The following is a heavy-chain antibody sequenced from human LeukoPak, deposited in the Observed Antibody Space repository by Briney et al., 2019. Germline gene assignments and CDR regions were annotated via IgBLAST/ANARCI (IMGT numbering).Heavy chain of an antibody. V-gene: IGHV4-39*01. CDR1: GVSISSSSYY. D-gene: IGHD1-26*01. Sequence: PSETLSLTCTVSGVSISSSSYYWGWIRQPPGKGLEWIGSIYYSGSTYYNPSLKSRVTISVDTSKNQFSLKLSSVTAADTAVYYCARPEGSGSLNWLDPWGQGTLVTVSS. CDR3: ARPEGSGSLNWLDP. J-gene: IGHJ5*02. CDR2: IYYSGST.